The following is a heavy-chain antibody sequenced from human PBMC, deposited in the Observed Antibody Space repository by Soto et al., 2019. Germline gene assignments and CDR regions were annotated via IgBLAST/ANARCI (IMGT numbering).Heavy chain of an antibody. CDR2: ISSSSSYI. CDR1: GGSVRSSTYY. V-gene: IGHV3-21*01. Sequence: ETLSLTCTVSGGSVRSSTYYWSWIRQAPGKGLEWVSSISSSSSYIYYADSVKGRFTISRDNAKNSLYLQMNSLRAEDTAVYYCARDARYYYDSSGYSHWGQGTLVTVSS. CDR3: ARDARYYYDSSGYSH. J-gene: IGHJ4*02. D-gene: IGHD3-22*01.